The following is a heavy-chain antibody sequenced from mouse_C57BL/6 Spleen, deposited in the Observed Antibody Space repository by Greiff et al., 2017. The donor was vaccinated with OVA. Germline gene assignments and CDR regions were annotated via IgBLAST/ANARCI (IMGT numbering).Heavy chain of an antibody. D-gene: IGHD1-1*01. J-gene: IGHJ4*01. CDR2: INPNNGGT. V-gene: IGHV1-26*01. CDR1: GYTFTDYY. Sequence: EVQLQQSGPELVKPGASVKISCKASGYTFTDYYMNWVKQSHGKSLEWIGDINPNNGGTSYHQNFKGKATLPVDQSCSTAYLELRRLTSEDAAVYYCEREGSYGNAMDYWGQGTSVTVSS. CDR3: EREGSYGNAMDY.